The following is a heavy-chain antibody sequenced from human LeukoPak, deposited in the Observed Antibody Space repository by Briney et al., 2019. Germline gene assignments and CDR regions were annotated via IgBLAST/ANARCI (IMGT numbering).Heavy chain of an antibody. V-gene: IGHV3-23*01. CDR3: AKGAAAGLVDWFDP. J-gene: IGHJ5*02. CDR1: GFTISYFG. Sequence: GGSLRLSWAAAGFTISYFGMNGGRQAPGKGLQWVSSITGDGATYYAESVRGRFMLSRDTSKNTLYLQMNSLTAEDTALYYCAKGAAAGLVDWFDPWGQGTLVTVSS. CDR2: ITGDGAT. D-gene: IGHD6-25*01.